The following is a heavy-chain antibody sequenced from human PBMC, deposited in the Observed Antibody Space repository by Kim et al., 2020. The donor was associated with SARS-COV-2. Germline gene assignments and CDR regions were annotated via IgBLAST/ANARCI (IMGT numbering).Heavy chain of an antibody. CDR1: GFTFINYV. Sequence: GGSLRLSFAASGFTFINYVMTWVRQAPGKGLEWVSSINSGGGATFYADSVKGRFTISRDNAKNRLYLQMNSLRAEDTAVYYCAKSIGVNWFDPWGQGTLV. CDR2: INSGGGAT. V-gene: IGHV3-23*01. D-gene: IGHD3-3*01. J-gene: IGHJ5*02. CDR3: AKSIGVNWFDP.